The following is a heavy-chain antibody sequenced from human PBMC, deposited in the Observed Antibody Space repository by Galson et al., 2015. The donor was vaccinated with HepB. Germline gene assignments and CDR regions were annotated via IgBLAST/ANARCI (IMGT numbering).Heavy chain of an antibody. Sequence: SLRLSCAASGFTFSSYAMHWVRQAPGKGLEYVSAISSNGGSTYYANSVKGRFTISRDNSKNTLYLQMGSLRAEDMAVYYCARSQWLVPNYFDYWGQGTLVTVSS. CDR1: GFTFSSYA. CDR3: ARSQWLVPNYFDY. V-gene: IGHV3-64*01. J-gene: IGHJ4*02. D-gene: IGHD6-19*01. CDR2: ISSNGGST.